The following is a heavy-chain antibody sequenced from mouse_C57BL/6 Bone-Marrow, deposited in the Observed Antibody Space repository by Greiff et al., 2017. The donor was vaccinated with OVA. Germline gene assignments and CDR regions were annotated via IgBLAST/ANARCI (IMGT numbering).Heavy chain of an antibody. J-gene: IGHJ3*01. V-gene: IGHV1-52*01. CDR2: IDPSDSET. CDR3: EGGGYYGFAY. Sequence: QVQLKQPGAELVRPGSSVKLSCKASGYTFTSYWMHWVKQRPIQGLEWIGNIDPSDSETHYNQKFKDKATLTVDKSSSTAYMQLSSLTSEDSAVYDSEGGGYYGFAYWGQGTLISVSA. CDR1: GYTFTSYW. D-gene: IGHD2-3*01.